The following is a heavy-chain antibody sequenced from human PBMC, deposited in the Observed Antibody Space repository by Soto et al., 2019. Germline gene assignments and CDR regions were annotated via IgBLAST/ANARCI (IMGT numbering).Heavy chain of an antibody. D-gene: IGHD3-3*01. V-gene: IGHV3-7*03. CDR3: ASHYDLWTGYLSPVDY. J-gene: IGHJ4*02. CDR1: GFTFSSYW. CDR2: IKQDGSEK. Sequence: GGSLRLSCAASGFTFSSYWMSWVRQAPGKGLEWVANIKQDGSEKYYVDSVKGRFTISRDNAKNSLYLQMNNLRVEDTAVYFCASHYDLWTGYLSPVDYWGRGTLVTVSS.